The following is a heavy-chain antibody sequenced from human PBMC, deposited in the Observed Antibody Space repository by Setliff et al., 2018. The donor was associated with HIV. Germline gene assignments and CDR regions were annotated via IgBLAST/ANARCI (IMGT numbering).Heavy chain of an antibody. Sequence: PSQTLSLPCAISGDSVSSNNAAWNWIRQSPLRGLEWLGRTYFRSKWYFDYAVSVKSRIIINPDTSKNQFSLHLNSVTPEDTAVYYCARGSYGSVLLWGQGTLVTSPQ. CDR3: ARGSYGSVLL. D-gene: IGHD6-19*01. J-gene: IGHJ4*02. V-gene: IGHV6-1*01. CDR2: TYFRSKWYF. CDR1: GDSVSSNNAA.